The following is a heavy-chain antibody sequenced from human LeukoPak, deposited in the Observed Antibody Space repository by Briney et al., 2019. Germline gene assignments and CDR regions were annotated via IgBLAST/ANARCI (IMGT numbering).Heavy chain of an antibody. CDR1: GFTFSSYA. CDR2: ISHDGTNK. V-gene: IGHV3-30*01. Sequence: GGSLRLSCAASGFTFSSYAMHWVRQAPGKGLEWVAVISHDGTNKYYADSVKGRFTISRDNSKNALYLQMNSLRAEDMAVYYCARDGSSWSFDHWGQGALVTVSS. D-gene: IGHD6-13*01. CDR3: ARDGSSWSFDH. J-gene: IGHJ4*02.